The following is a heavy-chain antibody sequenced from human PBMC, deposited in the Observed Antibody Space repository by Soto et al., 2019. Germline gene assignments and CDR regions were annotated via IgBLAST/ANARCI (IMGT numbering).Heavy chain of an antibody. J-gene: IGHJ4*02. D-gene: IGHD3-22*01. CDR1: GYTFSSYY. V-gene: IGHV1-46*03. CDR3: AREGLFGYYDSSGYMDY. Sequence: ASVKVSCKASGYTFSSYYMHWVRQAPGQGLEWMGLINPRSTSTSYAQKFQGRITMTRDTSTSTVYMELSSLRSEDTAVYYCAREGLFGYYDSSGYMDYWGQGAQVTV. CDR2: INPRSTST.